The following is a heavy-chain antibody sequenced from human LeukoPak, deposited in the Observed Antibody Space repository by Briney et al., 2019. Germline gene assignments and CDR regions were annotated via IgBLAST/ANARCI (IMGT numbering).Heavy chain of an antibody. CDR1: GYTFTSYG. V-gene: IGHV1-18*01. CDR2: ISAYNGNT. Sequence: SVKVSCKASGYTFTSYGISWVRQAPGQGLEWMGWISAYNGNTNYAQKLQGRVTMTTDTSTSTAYMELRSLRSDDTAVYYCARESVIIVVPAAIDRWYYYGMDVWGQGTTVTVSS. D-gene: IGHD2-2*02. J-gene: IGHJ6*02. CDR3: ARESVIIVVPAAIDRWYYYGMDV.